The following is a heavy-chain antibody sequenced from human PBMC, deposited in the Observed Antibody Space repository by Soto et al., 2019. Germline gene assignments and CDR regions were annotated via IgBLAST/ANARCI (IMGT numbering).Heavy chain of an antibody. D-gene: IGHD6-19*01. V-gene: IGHV4-34*01. CDR3: ARTGYSSGWYTAAFDI. J-gene: IGHJ3*02. CDR2: INHSGST. CDR1: GGSFSGYY. Sequence: QVQLQQWGAGLLKPSETLSLTCAVYGGSFSGYYWSWIRQPPGKGLEWIGEINHSGSTNYNPSLKRRVTISVDTSKSQFSLKLGSVTAADAAVYFCARTGYSSGWYTAAFDIWGQGTMVTVSS.